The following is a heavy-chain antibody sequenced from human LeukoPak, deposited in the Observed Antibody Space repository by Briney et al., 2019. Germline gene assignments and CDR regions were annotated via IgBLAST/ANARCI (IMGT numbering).Heavy chain of an antibody. V-gene: IGHV4-30-2*01. Sequence: TSETLSLTCAVSGGSISGGGYSWSWIRQPPGKGLEWIGYIYPSGSTHYNPSLERRVTISVDRSKNQFSLKVTSVTAADTAVYYCARTPCSGGSCYPDYWGQGILVTVSS. CDR2: IYPSGST. D-gene: IGHD2-15*01. J-gene: IGHJ4*02. CDR1: GGSISGGGYS. CDR3: ARTPCSGGSCYPDY.